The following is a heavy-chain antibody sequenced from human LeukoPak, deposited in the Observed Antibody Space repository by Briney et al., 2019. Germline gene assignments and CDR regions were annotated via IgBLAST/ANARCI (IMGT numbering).Heavy chain of an antibody. CDR3: AREDGSGWSGSYYMDV. V-gene: IGHV3-7*01. Sequence: GGSLRLSCAASGFTFSSYSMNWVRQAPGKGLEWVANIKQDGSEKYYVDSVEGRFTVSRDNTKNSLYLQMSSLRAEDTAVYYCAREDGSGWSGSYYMDVWGKGTTVTVSS. D-gene: IGHD6-19*01. J-gene: IGHJ6*03. CDR1: GFTFSSYS. CDR2: IKQDGSEK.